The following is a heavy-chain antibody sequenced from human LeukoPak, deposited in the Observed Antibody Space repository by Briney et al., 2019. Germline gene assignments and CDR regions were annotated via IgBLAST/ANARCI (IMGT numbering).Heavy chain of an antibody. CDR3: AKDFSPGTGTPRDAYV. J-gene: IGHJ6*04. D-gene: IGHD3-10*01. V-gene: IGHV3-23*01. CDR1: GFTFSSYA. Sequence: GGSLRLSCAASGFTFSSYAMRWVRQAPGKGLEWVACIRCSGGSKYYGDSVKGRFTISRDNSKNTLSLQMNSLRTDGTAVYDSAKDFSPGTGTPRDAYVCCKGATMTVSS. CDR2: IRCSGGSK.